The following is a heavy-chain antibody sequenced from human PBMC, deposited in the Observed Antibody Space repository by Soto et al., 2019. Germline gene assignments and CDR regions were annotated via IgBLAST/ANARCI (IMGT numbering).Heavy chain of an antibody. CDR2: ISGSGGST. CDR1: GFTLSSYA. D-gene: IGHD4-17*01. J-gene: IGHJ3*02. Sequence: GGSLGLSCAASGFTLSSYAMTWVRQAPGKGLEGVSIISGSGGSTDYADPVKGRSYISRDNSKNTVSLHMNSLRAEDTALYYCARGDYGGNSHAFDIWGQGTMVTVSS. V-gene: IGHV3-23*01. CDR3: ARGDYGGNSHAFDI.